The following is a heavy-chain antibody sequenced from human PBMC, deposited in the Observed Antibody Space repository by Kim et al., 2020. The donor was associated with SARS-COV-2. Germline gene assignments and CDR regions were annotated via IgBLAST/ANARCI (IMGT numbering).Heavy chain of an antibody. D-gene: IGHD6-13*01. J-gene: IGHJ6*02. CDR1: GGSISSYY. CDR3: ARLFTPIAAAGTSLYYYYGMDV. CDR2: IYYSGST. V-gene: IGHV4-59*08. Sequence: SETLSLTCTVSGGSISSYYWSWIRQPPGKGLEWIGYIYYSGSTNYNPSLKSRVTISVDTSKNQFSLKLSSVTAADTAVYYCARLFTPIAAAGTSLYYYYGMDVWGQGTTVTVSS.